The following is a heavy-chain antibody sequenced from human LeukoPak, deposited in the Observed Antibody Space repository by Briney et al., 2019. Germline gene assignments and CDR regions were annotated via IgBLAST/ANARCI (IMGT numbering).Heavy chain of an antibody. CDR3: ARDRGGYSGYDPFYFDY. J-gene: IGHJ4*02. V-gene: IGHV6-1*01. Sequence: SQTLSLTCAISGDSVSSNSAAWNWVRQSPSRGLEWLGRTYYRSKWFNDYSISVKSRITVNPDTSKNQFSLQLTSVTPEDTAVYYCARDRGGYSGYDPFYFDYWGQGTLVTVSS. CDR1: GDSVSSNSAA. CDR2: TYYRSKWFN. D-gene: IGHD5-12*01.